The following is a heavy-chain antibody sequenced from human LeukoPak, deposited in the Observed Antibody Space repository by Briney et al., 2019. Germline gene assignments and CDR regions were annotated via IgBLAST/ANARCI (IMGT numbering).Heavy chain of an antibody. CDR1: GFTFSNAW. J-gene: IGHJ4*02. V-gene: IGHV3-15*04. CDR2: IESKTDGGTT. CDR3: TTDSDNPDY. D-gene: IGHD1-1*01. Sequence: GGSLRLSCAASGFTFSNAWMSWVRQAPGKGLEWVGRIESKTDGGTTDYAAPVKGRFTISRDDSKNTLYLQMNSLKTEDTAVYYCTTDSDNPDYWGQGTLVTVSS.